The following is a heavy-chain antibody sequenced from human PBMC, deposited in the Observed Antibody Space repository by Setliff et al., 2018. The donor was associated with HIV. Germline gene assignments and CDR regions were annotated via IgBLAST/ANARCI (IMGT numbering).Heavy chain of an antibody. J-gene: IGHJ3*02. CDR2: IGRDGTVA. Sequence: GGSLRLSCTASGFTFSDYWMHWVRRGPGRGLEWVSRIGRDGTVANYADSVKGRFTISRDNANNLLFLQMNSLRAEDTAVYYCARDDSNGNTDAFDIWGQGTTVTVSS. CDR1: GFTFSDYW. CDR3: ARDDSNGNTDAFDI. V-gene: IGHV3-74*01. D-gene: IGHD5-18*01.